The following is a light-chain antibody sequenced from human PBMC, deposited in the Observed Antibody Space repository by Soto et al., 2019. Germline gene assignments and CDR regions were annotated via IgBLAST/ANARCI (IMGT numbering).Light chain of an antibody. CDR2: KAS. CDR1: QSISSW. CDR3: QQYNSYWT. J-gene: IGKJ1*01. V-gene: IGKV1-5*03. Sequence: DIQMTQSPSTLSASVGDRVTIAGRASQSISSWLAWYQQKPGQAPKLLIYKASSLESGVPSRFSGSGSGTEFTLTISSLQPDDSATYYCQQYNSYWTFGQGTKVDIK.